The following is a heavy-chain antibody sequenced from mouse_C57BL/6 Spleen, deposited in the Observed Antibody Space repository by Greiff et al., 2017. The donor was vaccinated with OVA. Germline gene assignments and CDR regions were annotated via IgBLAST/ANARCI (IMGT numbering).Heavy chain of an antibody. CDR2: IYPSDSET. J-gene: IGHJ4*01. CDR3: ARRGNFPMDY. Sequence: QVQLQQPGAELVRPGSSVKLSCKASGYTFTSYWMDWVKQRPGQGLEWIGNIYPSDSETHYNQKFKDKATLTVDKSSSTAYMQLSSLTSEDSAVYYCARRGNFPMDYWGQGTSVTVSS. CDR1: GYTFTSYW. V-gene: IGHV1-61*01. D-gene: IGHD2-1*01.